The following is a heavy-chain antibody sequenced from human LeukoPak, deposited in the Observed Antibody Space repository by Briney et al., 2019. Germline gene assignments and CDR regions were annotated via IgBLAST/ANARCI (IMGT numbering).Heavy chain of an antibody. Sequence: GGSLRLSCAASGFTFSSYSMNWVRQAPGKGLEWVSSISSSSSYIYYADSVKGRFTISRDNAKNSLYLQMNSLRAEETAVYYCARERYYYDSSGYQASYYFDYWGQGTLVTVSS. J-gene: IGHJ4*02. CDR3: ARERYYYDSSGYQASYYFDY. V-gene: IGHV3-21*01. CDR1: GFTFSSYS. D-gene: IGHD3-22*01. CDR2: ISSSSSYI.